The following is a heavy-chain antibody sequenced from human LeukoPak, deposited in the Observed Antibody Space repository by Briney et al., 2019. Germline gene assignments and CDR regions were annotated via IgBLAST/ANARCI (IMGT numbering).Heavy chain of an antibody. D-gene: IGHD1-20*01. V-gene: IGHV1-2*02. CDR3: ARYNWNYYFYYMDV. CDR1: VYTFTGYY. J-gene: IGHJ6*03. Sequence: ASVKVSCKASVYTFTGYYMHWVRQPPGQGREWMGWINPNSGGTNYTQKFRGRVTMTRDTSISTAYMEVRRLRSDDTAVYYCARYNWNYYFYYMDVWGKGSTVSVSS. CDR2: INPNSGGT.